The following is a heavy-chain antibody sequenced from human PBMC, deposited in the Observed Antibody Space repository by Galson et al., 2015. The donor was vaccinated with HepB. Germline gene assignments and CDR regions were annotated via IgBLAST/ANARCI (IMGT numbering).Heavy chain of an antibody. CDR1: GASISNSRYY. V-gene: IGHV4-39*01. J-gene: IGHJ5*02. Sequence: LTCSVSGASISNSRYYWAWIRQPPGKALERIGNVYYTGNNYYNPSLKSRVTISVDTSKNQFSLNLTSVTGADTAVYYCARLIQLGLNWWFDPWGQGTLVTVSS. CDR2: VYYTGNN. CDR3: ARLIQLGLNWWFDP. D-gene: IGHD5-12*01.